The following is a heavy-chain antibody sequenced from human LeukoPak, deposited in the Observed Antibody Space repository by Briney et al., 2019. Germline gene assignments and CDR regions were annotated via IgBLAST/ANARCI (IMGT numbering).Heavy chain of an antibody. V-gene: IGHV4-4*07. Sequence: SETLSLTCTVSGGSISSYYWSWIRQPAGKGLEWIGRIYTSGSTNYNPSLKSRVTISVDTSKNQFSLKLSSVTAADTAVYYCARQDIVVVPAAMGVNWFDPWGQETLVTVSS. D-gene: IGHD2-2*01. J-gene: IGHJ5*02. CDR3: ARQDIVVVPAAMGVNWFDP. CDR1: GGSISSYY. CDR2: IYTSGST.